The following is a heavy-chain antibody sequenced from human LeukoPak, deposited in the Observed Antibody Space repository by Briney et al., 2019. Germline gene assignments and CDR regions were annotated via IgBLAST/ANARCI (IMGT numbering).Heavy chain of an antibody. V-gene: IGHV4-39*07. CDR1: GGSISSSSYY. D-gene: IGHD6-19*01. J-gene: IGHJ5*02. Sequence: PSETLSLTCTVSGGSISSSSYYWGWIRQPPGKGLEWIGSIYYSGSTYYNPSLKSRVTISVDTSKNQFSLKLSSVTAADTAVYYCAAVASPIYNWFDPWGQGTLVTVSS. CDR2: IYYSGST. CDR3: AAVASPIYNWFDP.